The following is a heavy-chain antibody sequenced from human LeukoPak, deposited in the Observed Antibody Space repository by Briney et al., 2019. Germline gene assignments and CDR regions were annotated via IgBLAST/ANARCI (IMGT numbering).Heavy chain of an antibody. CDR2: ISSGGGTT. J-gene: IGHJ4*02. Sequence: PGGSLRLSCAASGFTFSSYSMNWVRQRPGKGPEWGSYISSGGGTTYYADSVKGRFTISRDNSKNMLYLQINSLRGEDTAVYYCARSERWLQVYFDYWGQGALVTVSS. D-gene: IGHD5-24*01. CDR3: ARSERWLQVYFDY. V-gene: IGHV3-48*01. CDR1: GFTFSSYS.